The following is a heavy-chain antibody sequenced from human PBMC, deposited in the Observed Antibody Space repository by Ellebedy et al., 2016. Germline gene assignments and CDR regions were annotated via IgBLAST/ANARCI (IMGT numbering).Heavy chain of an antibody. CDR2: INYNGMT. CDR1: GVSIVSNTLY. D-gene: IGHD6-19*01. Sequence: SETLSLTCTVSGVSIVSNTLYWGWIRQPPGRRLEWIGNINYNGMTFHNPSLKSRVTISADTSKNQISLELSSVTAADTALSYCARDFGGWPFDYWGQGALVTVSS. V-gene: IGHV4-39*07. CDR3: ARDFGGWPFDY. J-gene: IGHJ4*02.